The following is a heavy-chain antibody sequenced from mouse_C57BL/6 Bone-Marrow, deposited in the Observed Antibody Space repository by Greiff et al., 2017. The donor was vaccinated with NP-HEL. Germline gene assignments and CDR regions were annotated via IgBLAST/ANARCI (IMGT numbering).Heavy chain of an antibody. Sequence: VQLKESGGGLVKPGGSLKLSCAASGFTFSDYGMHWVRQAPEKGLEWVAYISSGSSTIYYADTVKGRFTISRDNAKNTLFLQMTSLRSEDTAMYYCARNYDGYYPFAYWGQGTLVTVSA. V-gene: IGHV5-17*01. J-gene: IGHJ3*01. CDR2: ISSGSSTI. CDR3: ARNYDGYYPFAY. CDR1: GFTFSDYG. D-gene: IGHD2-3*01.